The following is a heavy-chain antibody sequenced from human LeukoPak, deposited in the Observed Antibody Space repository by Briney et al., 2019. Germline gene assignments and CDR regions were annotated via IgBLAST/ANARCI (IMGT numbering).Heavy chain of an antibody. CDR3: ARDGEYGTGSYYRGCFDY. V-gene: IGHV1-2*02. CDR2: IHPRSGET. CDR1: GYSFTAFY. J-gene: IGHJ4*02. D-gene: IGHD3-10*01. Sequence: ASVKVSCKASGYSFTAFYIHWVRQARGQGLEWMGWIHPRSGETNYAQKFQGRVTMTRDTSISTAYMDLSSLGSDDTAVYYCARDGEYGTGSYYRGCFDYWGQSILVTVSS.